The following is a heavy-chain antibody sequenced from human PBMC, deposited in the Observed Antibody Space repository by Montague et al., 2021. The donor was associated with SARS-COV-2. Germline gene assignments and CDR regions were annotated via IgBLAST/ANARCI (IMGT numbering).Heavy chain of an antibody. V-gene: IGHV4-59*01. Sequence: SETLSLTCTVSGGSISSYYWSWIRQPPGKGLEWIGYIYYSGSTNYNPFLKSRVTISVDTSKNQFSLKLSSVTAADTAVYYCARCITIFGVVGSWFDPWGQGTLVTVSS. J-gene: IGHJ5*02. D-gene: IGHD3-3*01. CDR3: ARCITIFGVVGSWFDP. CDR1: GGSISSYY. CDR2: IYYSGST.